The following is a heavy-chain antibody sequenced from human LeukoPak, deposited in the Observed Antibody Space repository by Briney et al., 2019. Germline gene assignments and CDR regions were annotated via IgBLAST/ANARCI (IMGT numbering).Heavy chain of an antibody. CDR2: INAGNGKT. CDR1: GFTFTDYA. Sequence: ASVKVSCKDSGFTFTDYAIHWVRQAPGQRLEWMGWINAGNGKTQYSQNFQGRVTITRDTTAGTAYMDLSSLRSEDTAVYYCARGRWTSHLHSYYLDYWGQGTLVTVSS. J-gene: IGHJ4*02. D-gene: IGHD2-15*01. V-gene: IGHV1-3*01. CDR3: ARGRWTSHLHSYYLDY.